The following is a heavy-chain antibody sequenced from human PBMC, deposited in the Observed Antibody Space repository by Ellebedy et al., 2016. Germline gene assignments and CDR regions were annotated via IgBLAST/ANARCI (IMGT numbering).Heavy chain of an antibody. J-gene: IGHJ4*02. CDR3: ARAYYYDSSGYYSY. CDR1: GFNSGDYA. D-gene: IGHD3-22*01. CDR2: IRSKAYGGTT. V-gene: IGHV3-49*03. Sequence: GGSLRLSXTASGFNSGDYAMSWFRQAPGKGLEWVGFIRSKAYGGTTEYAASVKGRFTISGDDSKSIAYLQMNSLKTKDTAVYYCARAYYYDSSGYYSYWGQGTLVTVSS.